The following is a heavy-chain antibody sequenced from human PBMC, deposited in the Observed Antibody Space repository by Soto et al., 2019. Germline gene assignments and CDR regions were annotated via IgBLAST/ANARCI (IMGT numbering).Heavy chain of an antibody. CDR2: IIPIFGTA. CDR3: ARGQWLVHWHVYYYYGMDA. D-gene: IGHD6-19*01. Sequence: WASVKVSCKASGGTFSSYAISWVRQAPGQGLEWMGGIIPIFGTANYAQKFQGRVTITADESTSTAYMELSSLRSEDTAVYYCARGQWLVHWHVYYYYGMDAWGQGTTVTVSS. CDR1: GGTFSSYA. J-gene: IGHJ6*02. V-gene: IGHV1-69*13.